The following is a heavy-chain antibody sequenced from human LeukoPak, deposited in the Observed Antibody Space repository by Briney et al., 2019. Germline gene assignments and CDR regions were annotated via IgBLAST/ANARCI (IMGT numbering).Heavy chain of an antibody. CDR3: ARGRGGSYFFDY. D-gene: IGHD1-26*01. V-gene: IGHV3-74*01. J-gene: IGHJ4*02. CDR1: GFIFSTCW. CDR2: ITSDGSTT. Sequence: GGSLRLSCAASGFIFSTCWMHWVRQAPGKGPVWVSRITSDGSTTIYAESVKGRFTISRDNAKNTLYLQMNSLRAEDTAVYYCARGRGGSYFFDYRGQGTLVTVSS.